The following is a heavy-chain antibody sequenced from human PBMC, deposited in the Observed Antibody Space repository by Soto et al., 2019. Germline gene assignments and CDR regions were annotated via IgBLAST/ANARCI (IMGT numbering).Heavy chain of an antibody. CDR1: GFTFSSYA. V-gene: IGHV3-23*01. CDR2: ISGSGGST. Sequence: GGSLRLSCAASGFTFSSYAMSWVRQAPGKGLEWVSAISGSGGSTYYADSVKGRFTISRDNSKNTLYLQMNSLRAEDTAVYYCAKDPGGSGSYYLGAFDIWGQGTMVTVSS. J-gene: IGHJ3*02. CDR3: AKDPGGSGSYYLGAFDI. D-gene: IGHD1-26*01.